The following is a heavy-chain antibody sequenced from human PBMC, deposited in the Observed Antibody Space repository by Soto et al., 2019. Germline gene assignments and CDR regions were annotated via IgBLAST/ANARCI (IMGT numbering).Heavy chain of an antibody. Sequence: GGSLRLSCAASGFTFRNYGMHWVRQAPGKGLEWVAVISYDGSNEYYADSVKGRFTISRDNSKNTLYLQMNSLRAEDTAVYYCAKDAGGSSYFDYWGQGTLVTVSS. CDR1: GFTFRNYG. D-gene: IGHD1-26*01. J-gene: IGHJ4*02. CDR3: AKDAGGSSYFDY. V-gene: IGHV3-30*18. CDR2: ISYDGSNE.